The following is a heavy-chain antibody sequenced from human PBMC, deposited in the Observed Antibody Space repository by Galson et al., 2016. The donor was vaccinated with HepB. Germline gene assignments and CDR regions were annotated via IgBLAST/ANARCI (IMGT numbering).Heavy chain of an antibody. J-gene: IGHJ6*02. CDR3: ARTRPGHGMDV. Sequence: PALVKPTQTLTLTCTFSGFSLTTRGMSVTWIRKSPGEALEWLGLIDWDDEKYYGTSVETRLSISSDTAKNQVVLTLTNVDPVDTATYYCARTRPGHGMDVWGQGTKVTVSS. V-gene: IGHV2-70*01. CDR1: GFSLTTRGMS. CDR2: IDWDDEK.